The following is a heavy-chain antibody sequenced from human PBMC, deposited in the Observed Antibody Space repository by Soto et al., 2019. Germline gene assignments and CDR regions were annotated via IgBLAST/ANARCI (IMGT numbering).Heavy chain of an antibody. CDR3: ARGIATGQLAP. V-gene: IGHV1-3*01. J-gene: IGHJ5*02. CDR2: INPDNGNT. Sequence: ASEKVSCKASGYTFTRYTMNWVRQAPGQRLEWMGWINPDNGNTKSSQKFQDRVIITRDTSASTAYMDLSSLRSEDTAVYYCARGIATGQLAPWGQGNLVTVSS. CDR1: GYTFTRYT. D-gene: IGHD2-15*01.